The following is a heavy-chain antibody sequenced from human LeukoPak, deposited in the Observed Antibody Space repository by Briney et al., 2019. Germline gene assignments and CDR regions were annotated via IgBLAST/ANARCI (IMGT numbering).Heavy chain of an antibody. Sequence: GGSLRLSCAVSGFTFRNAWMSWVRLAPGKGLELVGRIKSKTDGGTTDYPAPVKGRFTISRDDSKNTLYLQMNSLKTEDTAVYYCTTDGPITMVRGVIDYWGQGTLVTVSS. J-gene: IGHJ4*02. CDR2: IKSKTDGGTT. D-gene: IGHD3-10*01. V-gene: IGHV3-15*01. CDR1: GFTFRNAW. CDR3: TTDGPITMVRGVIDY.